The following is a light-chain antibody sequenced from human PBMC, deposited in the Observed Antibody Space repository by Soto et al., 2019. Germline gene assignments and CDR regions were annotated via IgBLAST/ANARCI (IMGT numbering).Light chain of an antibody. J-gene: IGKJ5*01. Sequence: AIQLTQSPSSLSASVGDRVTITCRASQDVRGALAWYQQKPGKAPKILIYDVSVWESGVPTRFSGSGSGPDFTLTITSLQPLDFANTYCQQFNSYPITFGQGTRLEIK. V-gene: IGKV1-13*02. CDR3: QQFNSYPIT. CDR1: QDVRGA. CDR2: DVS.